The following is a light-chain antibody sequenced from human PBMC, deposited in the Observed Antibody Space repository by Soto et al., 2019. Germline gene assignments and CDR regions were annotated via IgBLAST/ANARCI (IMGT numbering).Light chain of an antibody. CDR3: QQYSTYSWT. Sequence: QLREAPSSLSETVGDRGTITCWASQGIRTDLGWYQQSPGKAPKVLIVGASTLQSGVPSRFSGSGSGTEFTLTIPSLQPDDFAAYYCQQYSTYSWTFGRGTKVEIK. J-gene: IGKJ1*01. CDR2: GAS. V-gene: IGKV1-17*01. CDR1: QGIRTD.